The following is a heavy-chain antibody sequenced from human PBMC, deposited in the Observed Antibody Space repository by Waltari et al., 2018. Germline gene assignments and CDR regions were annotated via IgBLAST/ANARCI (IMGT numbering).Heavy chain of an antibody. CDR3: ARGKPVAGVQYYFDY. J-gene: IGHJ4*02. CDR2: INHSGST. V-gene: IGHV4-34*01. D-gene: IGHD6-19*01. CDR1: GGSFSGYY. Sequence: QVQLQQWGAGLLKPSETLSLTCAVYGGSFSGYYWSWIRQPPGKGLEWIGEINHSGSTNYSPSLKSRVTISVDTSKNQFSLKLSSVTAADTAVYYCARGKPVAGVQYYFDYWGQGTLVTVSS.